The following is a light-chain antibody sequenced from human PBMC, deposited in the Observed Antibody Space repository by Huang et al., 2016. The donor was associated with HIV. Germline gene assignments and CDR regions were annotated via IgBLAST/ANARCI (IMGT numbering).Light chain of an antibody. Sequence: EIVMTQSTATLSVSPGERATLSCRASQSVSSNLAWYQQKTGQAPRLRIYGESTRATGIPARFSGSGSGTEFTLTISSLQSEDFAVYYCQQYNNWPRTFGQGTKVEIK. CDR2: GES. CDR3: QQYNNWPRT. CDR1: QSVSSN. V-gene: IGKV3-15*01. J-gene: IGKJ1*01.